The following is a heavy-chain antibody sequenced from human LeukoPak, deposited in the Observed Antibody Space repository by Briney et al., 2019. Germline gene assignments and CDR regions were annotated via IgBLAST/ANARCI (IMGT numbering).Heavy chain of an antibody. CDR3: AEGFQNSYGYF. V-gene: IGHV1-69*04. Sequence: ATVKVSCKASGGTFSSYAISWVRQAPVQGLEWMGRIIPILGIANYAQKFQGRVTITADKSTSTAYMELSSLRSEDTAVYYCAEGFQNSYGYFWGQGTLVTVSS. CDR2: IIPILGIA. J-gene: IGHJ4*02. CDR1: GGTFSSYA. D-gene: IGHD5-18*01.